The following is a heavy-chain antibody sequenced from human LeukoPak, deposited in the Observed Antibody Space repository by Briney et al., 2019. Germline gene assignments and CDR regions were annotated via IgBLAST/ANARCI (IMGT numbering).Heavy chain of an antibody. CDR2: IYYSGST. D-gene: IGHD6-13*01. V-gene: IGHV4-39*01. Sequence: PSETLSLTCTVSGGSISSSSYYWGWIRQPPGKGLEWIGSIYYSGSTYYNPSLKSRVTIPVDTSKNQFSLKLSSVTAADTAVYYCAIQYSSSWYYFQHWGQGTLVTVSS. CDR3: AIQYSSSWYYFQH. CDR1: GGSISSSSYY. J-gene: IGHJ1*01.